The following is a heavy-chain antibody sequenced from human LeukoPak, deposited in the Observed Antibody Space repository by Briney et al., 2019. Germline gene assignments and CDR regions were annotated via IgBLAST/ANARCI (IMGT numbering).Heavy chain of an antibody. J-gene: IGHJ4*02. CDR2: IKQDGSEK. CDR1: GFTFSSYW. V-gene: IGHV3-7*05. D-gene: IGHD2-2*01. Sequence: GSLRLSCAASGFTFSSYWMTWVRQAPGKGLEWVANIKQDGSEKYYVDSVKGRFTISRDNAENSLYLQMNSQRAEDTAMYYCARGALLKYQLAIDYWGQGTLVTVSS. CDR3: ARGALLKYQLAIDY.